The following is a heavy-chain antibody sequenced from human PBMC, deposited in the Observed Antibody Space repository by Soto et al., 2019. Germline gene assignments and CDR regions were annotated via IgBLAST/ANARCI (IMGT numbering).Heavy chain of an antibody. CDR1: GFTFSTYA. J-gene: IGHJ4*02. CDR2: IHMTHDVI. CDR3: VSDPDGDLDFDY. D-gene: IGHD4-17*01. Sequence: EVQLVESGGELVQPGGSLRLSCAASGFTFSTYAMNWVRQAPGKGLEWLSFIHMTHDVIFYADSVRGRFTISRDNAKDSLYLQVNSLRVEDTAVYYCVSDPDGDLDFDYWGQGTLVTVSS. V-gene: IGHV3-48*01.